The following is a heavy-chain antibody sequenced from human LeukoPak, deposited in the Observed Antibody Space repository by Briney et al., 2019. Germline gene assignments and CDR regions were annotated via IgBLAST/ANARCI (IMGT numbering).Heavy chain of an antibody. Sequence: PGGSLRLSCAASGFTFSSYVMHWVRQAPGKGLEWVAIISYDGSNEYYADSVKGRFTISRDNSKNTLYLQMNSLRAADTAVYYCATYCSGGSCYRGAVDYWGQGTLVTVSS. V-gene: IGHV3-30*04. D-gene: IGHD2-15*01. J-gene: IGHJ4*02. CDR2: ISYDGSNE. CDR3: ATYCSGGSCYRGAVDY. CDR1: GFTFSSYV.